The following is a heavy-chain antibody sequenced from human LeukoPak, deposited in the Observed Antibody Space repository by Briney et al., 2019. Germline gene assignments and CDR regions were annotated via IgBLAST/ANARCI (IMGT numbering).Heavy chain of an antibody. CDR3: ASNQKTYYYGSGSSDY. CDR2: IYHSGST. Sequence: SETLSLTRTVSGGSISSGGYYWSWIRQPPGKGLEWIGYIYHSGSTYYSPSLKSRVTISVDRSKNQFSLKLSSVTAADTAVYYCASNQKTYYYGSGSSDYWGQGTLVTVSS. D-gene: IGHD3-10*01. V-gene: IGHV4-30-2*01. J-gene: IGHJ4*02. CDR1: GGSISSGGYY.